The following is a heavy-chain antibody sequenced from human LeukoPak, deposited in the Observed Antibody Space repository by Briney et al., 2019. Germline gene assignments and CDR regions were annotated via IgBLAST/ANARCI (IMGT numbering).Heavy chain of an antibody. Sequence: GGSLRLSCAASGFTFSSYAMTWVRQAPGKGLKWVSTISGSGVSTYYADSVKGRCTISRDNSKNTLSLQMNSLRAEDTAVYYCAKDTSYYYMDVWGKGTTVTVSS. D-gene: IGHD3-16*01. CDR3: AKDTSYYYMDV. V-gene: IGHV3-23*01. J-gene: IGHJ6*03. CDR2: ISGSGVST. CDR1: GFTFSSYA.